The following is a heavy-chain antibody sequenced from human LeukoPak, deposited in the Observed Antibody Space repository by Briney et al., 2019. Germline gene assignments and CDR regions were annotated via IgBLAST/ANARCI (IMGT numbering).Heavy chain of an antibody. CDR3: ARDSRSGNFDY. CDR1: GFTFSRYD. J-gene: IGHJ4*02. V-gene: IGHV3-13*01. D-gene: IGHD2-15*01. CDR2: IGSAGDT. Sequence: PGGSLRLSCAASGFTFSRYDMHWVRQATGKGLEWVSTIGSAGDTYYPGSMKGRFTISRENAKSSLYLQMNSLRAGDTAVYFCARDSRSGNFDYWGQGTLVTVSS.